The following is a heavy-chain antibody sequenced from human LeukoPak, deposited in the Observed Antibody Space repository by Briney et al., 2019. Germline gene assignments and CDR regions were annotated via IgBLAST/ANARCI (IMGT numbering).Heavy chain of an antibody. CDR1: GGSFSGYY. CDR3: ARGGHWPPTANWFDP. J-gene: IGHJ5*02. CDR2: INHSGST. Sequence: PSETLSLTCAVYGGSFSGYYWSWIRQPPGKGLEWIGEINHSGSTNYNPSLKSRVTISVDTSKNQFSLKLSSVTAADTAVYYCARGGHWPPTANWFDPWGQGTLVTVSS. V-gene: IGHV4-34*01.